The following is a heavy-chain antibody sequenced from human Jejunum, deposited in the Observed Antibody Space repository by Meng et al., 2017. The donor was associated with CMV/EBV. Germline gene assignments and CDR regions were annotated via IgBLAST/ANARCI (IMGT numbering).Heavy chain of an antibody. CDR2: ISSRSRYI. CDR3: ARDIDH. V-gene: IGHV3-21*01. CDR1: GFTFSTYN. J-gene: IGHJ5*02. Sequence: EVWGVGSGGGLVSPGGALRLSCIGSGFTFSTYNLNWVRQAPGKGLEWVSSISSRSRYINYADSVKGRFTISRDNAENSLYLQMNSLRVEDTAVYYCARDIDHWGQGTLVTVSS.